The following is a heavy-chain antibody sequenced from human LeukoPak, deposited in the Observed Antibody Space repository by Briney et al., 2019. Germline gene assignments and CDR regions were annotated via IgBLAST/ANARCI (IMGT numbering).Heavy chain of an antibody. CDR1: GGSFSGYY. D-gene: IGHD5-18*01. J-gene: IGHJ5*02. CDR2: INHSGST. CDR3: ARGKRYSYWFNP. Sequence: PSETLSLTCAVYGGSFSGYYWSWIRQPPGKGLEWMGEINHSGSTNYNPSLKSRVTISVDTSKNQFSLKLSSVTAADTAVYYCARGKRYSYWFNPWGQGTLVTVSS. V-gene: IGHV4-34*01.